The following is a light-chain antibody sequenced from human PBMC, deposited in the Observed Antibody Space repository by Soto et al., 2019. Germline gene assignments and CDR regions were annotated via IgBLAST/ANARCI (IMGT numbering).Light chain of an antibody. V-gene: IGKV3-20*01. J-gene: IGKJ1*01. Sequence: IVLTQSPGTLSLSPGERATLSCRASQSVTSNCLAWYQQKPGQAPWLLIFGASIRATGLPDRFSGSGSGTDFTLTISRLEPEDFALYYCQQYGSSPGTFGQGTKVEIK. CDR2: GAS. CDR3: QQYGSSPGT. CDR1: QSVTSNC.